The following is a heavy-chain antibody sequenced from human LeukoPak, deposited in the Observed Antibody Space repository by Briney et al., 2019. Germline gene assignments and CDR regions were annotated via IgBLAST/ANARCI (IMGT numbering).Heavy chain of an antibody. J-gene: IGHJ4*02. CDR1: GYTFTGYY. V-gene: IGHV1-69*06. Sequence: SVKVSCKASGYTFTGYYMHWVRQAPGQGLEWMGGIIPIFGTANYAQKFQGRVTITADKSTSTAYMELSSLRSEDTAVYYCARGARDCSSTSCPRALFDYWGQGTLVTVSS. D-gene: IGHD2-2*01. CDR3: ARGARDCSSTSCPRALFDY. CDR2: IIPIFGTA.